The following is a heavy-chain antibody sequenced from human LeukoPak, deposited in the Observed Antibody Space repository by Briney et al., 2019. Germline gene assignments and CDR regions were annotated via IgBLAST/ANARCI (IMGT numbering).Heavy chain of an antibody. D-gene: IGHD3-22*01. CDR3: ARYALPYYDSSDGPFDAFDI. CDR2: ISGSGGST. J-gene: IGHJ3*02. CDR1: GFTFSSYG. Sequence: QSGGSLRLSCAASGFTFSSYGMTWVRQAPGKGLEWVSGISGSGGSTYYADSVKGRFTISRDNSKNTLYLQMNSLRAEDTAVYYCARYALPYYDSSDGPFDAFDIWGQGTMVTVSS. V-gene: IGHV3-23*01.